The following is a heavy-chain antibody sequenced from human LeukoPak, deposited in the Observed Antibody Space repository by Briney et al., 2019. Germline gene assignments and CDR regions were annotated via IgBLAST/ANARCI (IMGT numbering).Heavy chain of an antibody. CDR1: GGSISSYY. CDR2: IYYSGST. J-gene: IGHJ4*02. D-gene: IGHD5-18*01. V-gene: IGHV4-59*01. Sequence: SETLSLTCTVSGGSISSYYWSWIRQPPGKGLEWIGYIYYSGSTNYNPSLKSRVTISVDTSKNQFSLKLSSVTAADTAVYYCARGIGYSYGLVYWGQGTLVTVSS. CDR3: ARGIGYSYGLVY.